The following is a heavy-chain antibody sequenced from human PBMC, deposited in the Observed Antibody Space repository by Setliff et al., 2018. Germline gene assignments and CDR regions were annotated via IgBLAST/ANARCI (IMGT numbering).Heavy chain of an antibody. CDR1: GASLSSGTYY. Sequence: SETLSLTCTVSGASLSSGTYYWGWIRQPPGKGLEWIGRIYYRGDTYYNASLKGRLTISVDTAQNQFSPRLTSVTAADTAVYYCARTGTYRYFDYWGQGAPVTVSS. V-gene: IGHV4-39*01. CDR2: IYYRGDT. D-gene: IGHD1-1*01. CDR3: ARTGTYRYFDY. J-gene: IGHJ4*02.